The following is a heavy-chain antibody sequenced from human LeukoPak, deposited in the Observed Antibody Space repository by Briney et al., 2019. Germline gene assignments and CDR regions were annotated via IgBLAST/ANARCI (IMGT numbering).Heavy chain of an antibody. Sequence: PGGSLRLSCAASGFTLSNAWMNWVRQAPGKGLEWVANIKQDGSEKYYVDSVKGRFTISRDNAKNSLYLQVNSLRAEDTAVYYCAREWELPLFDYWGQGTLVTVSS. CDR1: GFTLSNAW. D-gene: IGHD1-26*01. CDR2: IKQDGSEK. V-gene: IGHV3-7*01. J-gene: IGHJ4*02. CDR3: AREWELPLFDY.